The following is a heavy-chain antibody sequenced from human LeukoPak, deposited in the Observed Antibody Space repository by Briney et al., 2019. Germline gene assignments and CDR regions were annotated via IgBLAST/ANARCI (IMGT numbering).Heavy chain of an antibody. CDR3: AKVLSGGYDAFDI. J-gene: IGHJ3*02. CDR2: ISYDGSNK. CDR1: GFTFSRYG. Sequence: GGSLRLSCAASGFTFSRYGMHWVRQAPGKGLKWVAVISYDGSNKYYADSVKGRFTISRDNSKNTLYLQMNSLRAEDTAVYYCAKVLSGGYDAFDIWGQGTMVTVSS. V-gene: IGHV3-30*18. D-gene: IGHD3-22*01.